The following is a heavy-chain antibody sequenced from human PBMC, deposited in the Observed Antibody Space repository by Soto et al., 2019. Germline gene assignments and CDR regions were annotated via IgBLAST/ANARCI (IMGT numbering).Heavy chain of an antibody. CDR1: GFTFGGYG. CDR3: ARAKWHDGSGRVREFDY. Sequence: SLRLGCAASGFTFGGYGMHWVRQAPGKGLEWAAAISYDGRNTYYADSVQGRFAISRDNSKNTMYLQMNSLRVEDTAVYYCARAKWHDGSGRVREFDYWGQGALVTVSS. J-gene: IGHJ4*02. V-gene: IGHV3-33*01. CDR2: ISYDGRNT. D-gene: IGHD3-10*01.